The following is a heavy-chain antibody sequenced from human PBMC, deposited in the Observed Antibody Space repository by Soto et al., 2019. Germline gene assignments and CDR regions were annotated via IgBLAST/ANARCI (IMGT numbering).Heavy chain of an antibody. CDR3: AREIRTIFGVVIRQYYGMDV. Sequence: RASVKVSCKASGYTFTSYYMHWVRQAPGQGLEWMGIINPSGGSTSYAQKFQGRVTMTRDTSTSTVYMGLSSLRSEDTAVYYRAREIRTIFGVVIRQYYGMDVWGQGTTVTVSS. D-gene: IGHD3-3*01. V-gene: IGHV1-46*01. CDR1: GYTFTSYY. CDR2: INPSGGST. J-gene: IGHJ6*02.